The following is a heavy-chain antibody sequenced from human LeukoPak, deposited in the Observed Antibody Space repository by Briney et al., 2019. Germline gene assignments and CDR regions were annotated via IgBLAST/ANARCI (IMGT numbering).Heavy chain of an antibody. Sequence: PGGSLRLSCAASGFTFSSYWMSWVRQAPGKGLEWVANIKQGGSEKYYVDSVKGRFTISRDNAKNSLYLQMNSLRAEDTAVYYCARAGDPDWFDPWGQGTLVTVSS. CDR1: GFTFSSYW. D-gene: IGHD7-27*01. J-gene: IGHJ5*02. CDR3: ARAGDPDWFDP. V-gene: IGHV3-7*01. CDR2: IKQGGSEK.